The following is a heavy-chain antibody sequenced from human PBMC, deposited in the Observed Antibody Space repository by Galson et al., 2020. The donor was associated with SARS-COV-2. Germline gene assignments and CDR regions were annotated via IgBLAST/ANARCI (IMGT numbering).Heavy chain of an antibody. V-gene: IGHV4-31*01. Sequence: SETLSLTCTVSGGSISSGGYYWSWIRPHPGKGLEWIGYIFYRGSTSYNPSLKSLVTISVDTSKNQFSLNLRSVSAADTAVYYCARTQVVRGWYDAFDIWGQGTMVTVSS. CDR3: ARTQVVRGWYDAFDI. CDR2: IFYRGST. J-gene: IGHJ3*02. CDR1: GGSISSGGYY. D-gene: IGHD6-19*01.